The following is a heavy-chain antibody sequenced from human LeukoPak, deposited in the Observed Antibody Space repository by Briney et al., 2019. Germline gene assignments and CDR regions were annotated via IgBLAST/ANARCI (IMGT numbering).Heavy chain of an antibody. Sequence: ASVKVSCKASAYTFSGYYIRWVRQAPGQGLEWMGWINFNSGGKIFAEKFQDRVTMARDTSISTAYMELSRLRSDDTAVYYCARQIVSGSMGCDFWGQGTLVTVSS. J-gene: IGHJ4*02. CDR2: INFNSGGK. CDR1: AYTFSGYY. V-gene: IGHV1-2*02. CDR3: ARQIVSGSMGCDF. D-gene: IGHD2-21*01.